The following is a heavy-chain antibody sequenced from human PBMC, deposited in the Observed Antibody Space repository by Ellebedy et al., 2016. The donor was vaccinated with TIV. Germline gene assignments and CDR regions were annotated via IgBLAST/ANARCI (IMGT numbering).Heavy chain of an antibody. CDR1: GGSISSYY. V-gene: IGHV4-59*01. J-gene: IGHJ3*02. CDR3: ARDYGPDDAFDI. CDR2: IYYSGST. Sequence: MPSETLSLTCTVSGGSISSYYWSRIRQPPGKGLEWIGYIYYSGSTNYNPSLKSRVTISVDTSKNQFSLKLSSVTAADTAVYYCARDYGPDDAFDIWGQGTMVTVSS. D-gene: IGHD3-10*01.